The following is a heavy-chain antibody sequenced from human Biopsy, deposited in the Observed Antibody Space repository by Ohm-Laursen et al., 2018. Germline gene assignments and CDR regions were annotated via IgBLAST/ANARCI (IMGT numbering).Heavy chain of an antibody. V-gene: IGHV1-2*02. J-gene: IGHJ4*02. Sequence: ASVKVSCKTSGYTFTDYFLHWVRQAPGQGPEWMGWISPSSGGTNYAQKFQGRVTMIRDTSATTGYMELSSLRSDDTAVYYCARNTGWYGDLYYFDYWGQGTLVTVSS. CDR3: ARNTGWYGDLYYFDY. CDR1: GYTFTDYF. CDR2: ISPSSGGT. D-gene: IGHD6-19*01.